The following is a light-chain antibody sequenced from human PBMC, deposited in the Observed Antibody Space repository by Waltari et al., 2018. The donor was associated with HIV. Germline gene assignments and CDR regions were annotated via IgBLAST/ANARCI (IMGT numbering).Light chain of an antibody. CDR3: QSTDKTGTLVL. V-gene: IGLV3-25*03. CDR1: ALPNHY. J-gene: IGLJ2*01. CDR2: KDS. Sequence: SSELTQPPSVSVSPGQTARSTCSGDALPNHYAYWYQQKPGQVPVLIISKDSHRPSTTPERFSGSSSGTTATLTISAVQAGYEAEYYCQSTDKTGTLVLFGGGTQLTV.